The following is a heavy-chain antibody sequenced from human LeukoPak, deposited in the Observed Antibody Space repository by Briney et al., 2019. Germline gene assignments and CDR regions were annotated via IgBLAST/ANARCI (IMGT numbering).Heavy chain of an antibody. V-gene: IGHV1-69*05. Sequence: SVKVSCKASGGTFSSYAVSWVRQAPGQGLEWMGGIIPIFGTANYAQKFQGRVTITTDESTGTAYMELSSLRSEDTAVYYCARGLKSAAGPGGYWGQGTLVTVSS. D-gene: IGHD6-19*01. CDR3: ARGLKSAAGPGGY. J-gene: IGHJ4*02. CDR2: IIPIFGTA. CDR1: GGTFSSYA.